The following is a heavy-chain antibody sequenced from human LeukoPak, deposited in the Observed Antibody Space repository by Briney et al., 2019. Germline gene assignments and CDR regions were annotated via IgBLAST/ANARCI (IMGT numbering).Heavy chain of an antibody. J-gene: IGHJ4*02. D-gene: IGHD3-3*01. CDR2: IYPGDSDT. CDR3: ARSPHTMFGVVDIDY. Sequence: GESLKISCKGSGYSFTSYWIGWVRQMPGKALEWMGIIYPGDSDTRYSPSFQGQVTISADKSISTAYLQWSSLKASDTAMYYCARSPHTMFGVVDIDYWGQGTLVTASS. CDR1: GYSFTSYW. V-gene: IGHV5-51*01.